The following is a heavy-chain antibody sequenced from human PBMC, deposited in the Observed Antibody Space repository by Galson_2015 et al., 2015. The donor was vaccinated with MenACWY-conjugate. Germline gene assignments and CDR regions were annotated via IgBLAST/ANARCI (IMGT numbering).Heavy chain of an antibody. J-gene: IGHJ3*02. CDR3: ARRRPRDIGGAFDI. V-gene: IGHV4-39*01. Sequence: SETLSLTCTVSGDSISSSSDNYWGWIHQSPGKGLEWIGTMAYSGSTYFNPSLKSRVSISGDTSKNQFSLNLSPVTAADTAVYHCARRRPRDIGGAFDIWGQGTMVIVSS. CDR1: GDSISSSSDNY. CDR2: MAYSGST. D-gene: IGHD2-15*01.